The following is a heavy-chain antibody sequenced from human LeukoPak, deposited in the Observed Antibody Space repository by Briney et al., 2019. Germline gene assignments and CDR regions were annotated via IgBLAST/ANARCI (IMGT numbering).Heavy chain of an antibody. J-gene: IGHJ6*02. CDR3: ATLKGAVAGSYYYYGMDV. V-gene: IGHV4-34*01. D-gene: IGHD6-19*01. CDR2: INHSGST. Sequence: ETLSLTCAVYGGSFSGYYWSWIRQPPGKGLEWTGEINHSGSTNYNPSLKSRVTISVDTSKNQFSLKLSSVTAADTAVYYCATLKGAVAGSYYYYGMDVWGQGTTVTVSS. CDR1: GGSFSGYY.